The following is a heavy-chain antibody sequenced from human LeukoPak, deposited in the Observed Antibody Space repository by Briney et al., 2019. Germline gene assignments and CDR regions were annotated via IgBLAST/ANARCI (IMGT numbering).Heavy chain of an antibody. CDR1: GYTFTSYW. D-gene: IGHD2-15*01. J-gene: IGHJ4*02. CDR2: IYPDDSSDT. CDR3: ARRYCSGRSCYYFDF. V-gene: IGHV5-51*01. Sequence: GESLKISCKGTGYTFTSYWIGWVRQMPGKGLEWMGIIYPDDSSDTRYSPSFQGQVTISADKPISTAYLQWSSLKASDTAMYYCARRYCSGRSCYYFDFWGQGTLVTVSS.